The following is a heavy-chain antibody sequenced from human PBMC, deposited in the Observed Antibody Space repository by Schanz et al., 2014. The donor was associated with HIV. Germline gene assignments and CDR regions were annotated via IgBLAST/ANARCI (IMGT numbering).Heavy chain of an antibody. D-gene: IGHD2-21*02. CDR1: GGSFRGYY. Sequence: QVQLQQWGAGLLPSETLSLTCAVYGGSFRGYYWTWIRQFPGVGLEWIGKIRHTGGTNYNPSLKSRVTMSVDTSKNQFSRKLTSVTAADTAIYFCARGDFGGNSVDYWGHGNLVTVSS. J-gene: IGHJ4*01. CDR2: IRHTGGT. CDR3: ARGDFGGNSVDY. V-gene: IGHV4-34*01.